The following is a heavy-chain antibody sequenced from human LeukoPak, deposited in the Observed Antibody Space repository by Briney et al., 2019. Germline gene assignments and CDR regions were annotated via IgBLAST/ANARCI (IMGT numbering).Heavy chain of an antibody. J-gene: IGHJ6*03. V-gene: IGHV4-59*01. CDR1: GGSISSYY. Sequence: SETLSLTCTVSGGSISSYYWSWIRQPPGKGLEWIGYIYYSGGTNYNPSLKGRVTISVDTSKNQFSLKLSSVTAADTAVYYCAREDTMVRGVSFYFYYYMDVWGKGTTVTVSS. D-gene: IGHD3-10*01. CDR2: IYYSGGT. CDR3: AREDTMVRGVSFYFYYYMDV.